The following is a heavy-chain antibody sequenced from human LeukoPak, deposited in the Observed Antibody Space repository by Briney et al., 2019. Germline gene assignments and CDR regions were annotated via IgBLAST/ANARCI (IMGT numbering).Heavy chain of an antibody. D-gene: IGHD5-12*01. CDR1: GFTFSSYG. CDR2: ISYDGSNK. J-gene: IGHJ4*02. CDR3: AISGYDVYYFDY. V-gene: IGHV3-30*03. Sequence: PGGSLRLSCAASGFTFSSYGMHWVRQAPGKGLEWVAVISYDGSNKYYADSVKGRFTTSRDNSKNTLYLQMNSLRAEDTAVYYCAISGYDVYYFDYWGQGTLVTVSS.